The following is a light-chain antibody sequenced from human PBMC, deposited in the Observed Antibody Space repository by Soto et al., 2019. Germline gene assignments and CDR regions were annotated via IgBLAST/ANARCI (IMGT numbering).Light chain of an antibody. Sequence: EIVLTQSPGTLSLSPGERATLYCRASQSVSSSYFAWYQQKPGQAPRLLIYGASSRATDIPDRFSGSGSGTDFTLTISRLEPEDFAVYYCQQYDSSPWTFGQGTKLEIK. V-gene: IGKV3-20*01. CDR1: QSVSSSY. J-gene: IGKJ1*01. CDR2: GAS. CDR3: QQYDSSPWT.